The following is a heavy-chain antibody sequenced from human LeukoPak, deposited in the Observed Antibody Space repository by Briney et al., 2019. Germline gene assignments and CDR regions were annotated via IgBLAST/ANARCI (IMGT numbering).Heavy chain of an antibody. V-gene: IGHV3-7*01. D-gene: IGHD1-26*01. CDR1: GFTFSSYW. CDR3: VQGGVFDV. J-gene: IGHJ3*01. CDR2: IKRDGSEK. Sequence: PGGSLRLSCAASGFTFSSYWMSWVRQAPGKGLEWVANIKRDGSEKNYVDSMKGRFTISRDNAKNSLFLQMNSLTAEDTAVYYCVQGGVFDVWGQGTMVTVSS.